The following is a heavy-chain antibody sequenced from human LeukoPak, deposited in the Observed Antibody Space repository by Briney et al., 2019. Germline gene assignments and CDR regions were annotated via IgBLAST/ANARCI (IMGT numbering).Heavy chain of an antibody. CDR3: ARHDEECPGEYCFLLSFDY. D-gene: IGHD2-8*02. CDR1: GGSINNFY. J-gene: IGHJ4*01. CDR2: VHSSGRT. V-gene: IGHV4-59*08. Sequence: SETLSLTCAASGGSINNFYWSWIRQSPGKGLEWIAYVHSSGRTDYNPSPRSRGSMSADTSTSKTSLRLTSVTAADTAVYFCARHDEECPGEYCFLLSFDYWGPGSLVTVSS.